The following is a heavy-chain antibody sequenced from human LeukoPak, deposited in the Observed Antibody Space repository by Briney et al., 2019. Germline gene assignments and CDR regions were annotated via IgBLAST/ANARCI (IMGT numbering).Heavy chain of an antibody. CDR3: ARDQQLATYNWFDP. J-gene: IGHJ5*02. Sequence: GGSLRLSCTTSGFTFSDYFLSWIRQAPGKGLEWISYITSDGNTQYYGDSVKGRFTISRDNSKNTLYLQMNSLRAEDTAVYYCARDQQLATYNWFDPWGQGTLVTVSS. CDR1: GFTFSDYF. CDR2: ITSDGNTQ. V-gene: IGHV3-11*04. D-gene: IGHD6-13*01.